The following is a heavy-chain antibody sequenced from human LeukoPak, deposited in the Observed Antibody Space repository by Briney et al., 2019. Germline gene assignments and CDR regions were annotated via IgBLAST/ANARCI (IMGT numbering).Heavy chain of an antibody. Sequence: ASVNVSCKASGYTFTGFGISWVRQAPGQGLEWMGWISAYNGNTNYAQKLQGRVTMTTGTSTNTAYMELRSLRSDDTAVYYCARLLDPGLDYWGQGTLVTVSS. CDR3: ARLLDPGLDY. V-gene: IGHV1-18*01. CDR2: ISAYNGNT. J-gene: IGHJ4*02. CDR1: GYTFTGFG. D-gene: IGHD3/OR15-3a*01.